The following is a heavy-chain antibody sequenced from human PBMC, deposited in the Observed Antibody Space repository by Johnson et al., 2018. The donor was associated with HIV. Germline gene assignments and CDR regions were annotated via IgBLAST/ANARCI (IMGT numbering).Heavy chain of an antibody. CDR3: ARGGDGYRGDAFDI. Sequence: QVLLVESGGGVVQPGRSLRLSCAASGFTVSSNYMSWIRQAPGKGLEWVSYISSSGSTIYYADSVKGRFTISRDNAKNSLYLQMNSLRAEDTAVYYCARGGDGYRGDAFDIWGQGTLITVSS. CDR2: ISSSGSTI. V-gene: IGHV3-11*04. J-gene: IGHJ3*02. D-gene: IGHD5-24*01. CDR1: GFTVSSNY.